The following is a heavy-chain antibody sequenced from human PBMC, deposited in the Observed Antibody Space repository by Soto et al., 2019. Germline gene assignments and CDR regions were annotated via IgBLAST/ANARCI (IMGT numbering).Heavy chain of an antibody. D-gene: IGHD6-13*01. V-gene: IGHV1-8*01. Sequence: QVQLVQSGAEVKKPGASVKVSCKASGYTFTSYDINWVRQATGQGLEWMGWMNPNSGNTGYAQKFQGRVTMTRNTSISKAYMELSSLRSEDTAVYYCAREIIAAGGTTHHDWFDPWGQGTLVTVSS. CDR2: MNPNSGNT. J-gene: IGHJ5*02. CDR3: AREIIAAGGTTHHDWFDP. CDR1: GYTFTSYD.